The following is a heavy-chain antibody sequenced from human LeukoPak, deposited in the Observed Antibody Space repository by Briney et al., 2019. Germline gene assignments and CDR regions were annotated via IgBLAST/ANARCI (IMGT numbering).Heavy chain of an antibody. V-gene: IGHV4-39*01. J-gene: IGHJ4*02. D-gene: IGHD3-22*01. CDR3: ARHSTSSGYSPFNY. CDR1: GASISSSSYY. CDR2: IYYSGST. Sequence: SETLSLICTVSGASISSSSYYWGWIRQPPGKGLEWIGSIYYSGSTYYNPSLKSRVTISVDTSKNQFSLKLSSVTAADTAVYYCARHSTSSGYSPFNYWGQGTLVTVSS.